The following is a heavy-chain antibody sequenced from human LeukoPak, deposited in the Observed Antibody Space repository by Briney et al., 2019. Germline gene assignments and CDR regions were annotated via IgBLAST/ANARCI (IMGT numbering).Heavy chain of an antibody. Sequence: GGSLRLSCAASGFTFSSYEMNWVRQAPGKGLEWVSYISSSGSTIYYADSVKGRFTISRDNAKNSLYLQMNSLRAEDTAVYYCAREGGYDSSGYRADAFDIWGQGTMVTVSS. CDR2: ISSSGSTI. V-gene: IGHV3-48*03. CDR3: AREGGYDSSGYRADAFDI. J-gene: IGHJ3*02. D-gene: IGHD3-22*01. CDR1: GFTFSSYE.